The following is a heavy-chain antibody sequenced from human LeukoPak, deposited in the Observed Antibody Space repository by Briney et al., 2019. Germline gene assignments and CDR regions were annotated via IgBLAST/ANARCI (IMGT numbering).Heavy chain of an antibody. CDR1: GYTFTSYG. CDR2: SSAYNGNT. Sequence: ASVKVSCKASGYTFTSYGISWVRQAPGQGLEWMGWSSAYNGNTHYAQKLQGRVTITTDTSTSTAYLELRSLSSDDTAVYYCARASTYYYDSSGYPYYFDYWGQGTLVTVSS. V-gene: IGHV1-18*01. J-gene: IGHJ4*02. CDR3: ARASTYYYDSSGYPYYFDY. D-gene: IGHD3-22*01.